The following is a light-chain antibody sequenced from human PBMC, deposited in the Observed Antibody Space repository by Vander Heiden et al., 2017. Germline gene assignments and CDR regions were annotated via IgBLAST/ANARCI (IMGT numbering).Light chain of an antibody. CDR1: QSLVHSNGNTF. J-gene: IGKJ4*01. CDR3: MQGTHWPLT. V-gene: IGKV2-30*02. Sequence: DVVMTQSPLSLPVTLGQPASIPCRSSQSLVHSNGNTFLGWFQQRPGQSPRRLIHEVSNRDSGVPDRFSGSGSGTDFTLKISRVEAEDVGVYYCMQGTHWPLTFGGGTKVEIK. CDR2: EVS.